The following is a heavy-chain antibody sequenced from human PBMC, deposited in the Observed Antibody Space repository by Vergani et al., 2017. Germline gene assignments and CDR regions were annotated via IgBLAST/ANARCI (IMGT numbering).Heavy chain of an antibody. D-gene: IGHD6-6*01. J-gene: IGHJ3*02. CDR3: AKVMIISARPGSAFDI. V-gene: IGHV3-9*01. Sequence: EVQLVESGGGLVQPGRSLRLSCAASGFTFDDYAMHWVRQAPGKGLEWVSGISWNSGSIGYTDSVKGRFTISRDTAKNSLYLQMISLRAEDTALYYCAKVMIISARPGSAFDIWGEGTMVTASS. CDR2: ISWNSGSI. CDR1: GFTFDDYA.